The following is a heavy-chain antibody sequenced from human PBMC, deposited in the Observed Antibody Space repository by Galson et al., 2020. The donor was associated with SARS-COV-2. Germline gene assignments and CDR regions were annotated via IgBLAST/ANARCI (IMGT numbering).Heavy chain of an antibody. D-gene: IGHD6-13*01. J-gene: IGHJ4*02. CDR1: GFTFHTHE. CDR3: ARVPPLTYSGSWPFDY. Sequence: GGSLRLSCAASGFTFHTHEMSWVRQAPGKGLEWVAYISSSGTTIYYADFVKGRFTISRHNAEKSLYLEMNGLRAEDTAVYFCARVPPLTYSGSWPFDYWGQGTLVTVSS. CDR2: ISSSGTTI. V-gene: IGHV3-48*03.